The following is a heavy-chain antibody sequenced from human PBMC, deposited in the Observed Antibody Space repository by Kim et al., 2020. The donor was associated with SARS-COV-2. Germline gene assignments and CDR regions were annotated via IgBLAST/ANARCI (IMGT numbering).Heavy chain of an antibody. Sequence: SETLSLTCAVYGGSFSGYYWSWIRQPPGKGLEWIGEINHSGSTNYNPSLKSRVTISVDTSKNQFSLKLSSVTAADTAVYYWARGVVVVPAPNPPVDVWGQGTTVTVSS. CDR2: INHSGST. J-gene: IGHJ6*02. V-gene: IGHV4-34*01. CDR1: GGSFSGYY. CDR3: ARGVVVVPAPNPPVDV. D-gene: IGHD2-2*01.